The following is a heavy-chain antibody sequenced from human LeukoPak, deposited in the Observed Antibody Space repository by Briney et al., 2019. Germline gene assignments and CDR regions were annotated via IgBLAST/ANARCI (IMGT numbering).Heavy chain of an antibody. D-gene: IGHD6-13*01. J-gene: IGHJ5*02. V-gene: IGHV4-34*01. CDR3: ARASDVIAAAGTCWFDP. Sequence: SETLSLTCAVYGGSFSGYYWSWIRQPPGKGLEWIGEINHSGSTNYNPSLKSRVTTSVDTSKNQFSLKLSSVTAADTAVYYCARASDVIAAAGTCWFDPWGQGTLVTVSS. CDR2: INHSGST. CDR1: GGSFSGYY.